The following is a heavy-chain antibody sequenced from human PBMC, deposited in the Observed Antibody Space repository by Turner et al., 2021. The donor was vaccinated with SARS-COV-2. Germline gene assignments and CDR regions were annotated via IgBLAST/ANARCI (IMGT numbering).Heavy chain of an antibody. CDR1: GGSISRSSYY. V-gene: IGHV4-39*01. J-gene: IGHJ5*02. Sequence: QLQLQESGPGLVKPSETLSLTCTVSGGSISRSSYYWGWIRQPPGKGLEWIGSIYYSGSTYYNPSLKSRVTISVDTSKNQSSLKLSSVTAADTAVYYCARPNTYYYGSGDSHGKSHNWFDPWGQGTLVTVSS. D-gene: IGHD3-10*01. CDR3: ARPNTYYYGSGDSHGKSHNWFDP. CDR2: IYYSGST.